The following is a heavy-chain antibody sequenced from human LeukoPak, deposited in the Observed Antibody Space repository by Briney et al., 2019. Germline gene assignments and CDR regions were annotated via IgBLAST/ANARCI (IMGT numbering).Heavy chain of an antibody. D-gene: IGHD1-14*01. CDR2: LYSDGYT. V-gene: IGHV3-53*01. Sequence: GGSLRLSCAASGFTVITNDMTWVRQAPGKGLEWVSVLYSDGYTKYADSVQGRFTISRDNSKNTLYLEMNSLSPDDTAVYYCARGVEPLAANTLAYWGQGTLVTVS. J-gene: IGHJ4*02. CDR1: GFTVITND. CDR3: ARGVEPLAANTLAY.